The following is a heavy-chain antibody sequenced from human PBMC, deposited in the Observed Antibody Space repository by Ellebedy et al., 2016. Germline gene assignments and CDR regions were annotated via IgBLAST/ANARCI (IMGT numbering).Heavy chain of an antibody. D-gene: IGHD3-10*01. CDR2: INHSGST. Sequence: SETLSLTCTVSGGSISSYYWSWIRQPPGKGLEWIGEINHSGSTNYNPSLKSRVTISVDTSKNQFSLKLSSVTAADTAVYYCASRFGAGTDEAQYWGQGTLVTVSS. J-gene: IGHJ4*02. CDR3: ASRFGAGTDEAQY. V-gene: IGHV4-34*01. CDR1: GGSISSYY.